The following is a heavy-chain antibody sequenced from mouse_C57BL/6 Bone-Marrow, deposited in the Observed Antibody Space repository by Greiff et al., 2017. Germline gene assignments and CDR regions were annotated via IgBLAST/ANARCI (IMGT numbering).Heavy chain of an antibody. CDR1: GFTFSDYG. CDR3: ARQDYGSSYDYAMDY. J-gene: IGHJ4*01. CDR2: ISNLAYSI. V-gene: IGHV5-15*01. D-gene: IGHD1-1*01. Sequence: EVKLVESGRGLVQPGGSLKLSCAASGFTFSDYGMAWVRQAPRKGPEWVAFISNLAYSIYYADTVTGRFTISRENAKNTLYLEMSSLRSEDTAMYYCARQDYGSSYDYAMDYWGQGTSVTVSS.